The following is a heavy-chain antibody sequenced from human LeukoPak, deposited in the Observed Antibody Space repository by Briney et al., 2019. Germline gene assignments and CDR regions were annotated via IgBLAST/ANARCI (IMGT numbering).Heavy chain of an antibody. CDR1: GGTFSSYA. J-gene: IGHJ4*02. CDR3: ARVGAAAGPFDY. V-gene: IGHV1-69*01. D-gene: IGHD6-13*01. CDR2: IIPIFGTA. Sequence: SVKVSCKASGGTFSSYAISWVRQAPGQGLEWMGGIIPIFGTANYAQKFQGRVTITADESTSTAYMELSSLRSEDTAVYYCARVGAAAGPFDYWGQGTLVTVSS.